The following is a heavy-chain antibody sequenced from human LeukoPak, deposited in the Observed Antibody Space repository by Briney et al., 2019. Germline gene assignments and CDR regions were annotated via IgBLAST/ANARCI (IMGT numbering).Heavy chain of an antibody. CDR3: ARGLLWFGELSSPGY. Sequence: GASVKVPCKASGYTFTNYAMHWVRQAPGQRLEWMGWINAGNGNTKYSQKIQGRVTITRDTSASTAYMELSSLRSEDTAVYYCARGLLWFGELSSPGYWGQGTLVTVSS. D-gene: IGHD3-10*01. CDR2: INAGNGNT. CDR1: GYTFTNYA. V-gene: IGHV1-3*01. J-gene: IGHJ4*02.